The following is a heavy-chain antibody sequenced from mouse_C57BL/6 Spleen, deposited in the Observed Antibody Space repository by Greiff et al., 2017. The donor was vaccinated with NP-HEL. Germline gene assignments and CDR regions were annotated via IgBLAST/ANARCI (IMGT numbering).Heavy chain of an antibody. J-gene: IGHJ3*01. CDR1: GYSITSGYD. CDR2: ISYSGST. V-gene: IGHV3-1*01. Sequence: DVKLQESGPGMVKPSQSLSLTCTVTGYSITSGYDWHWIRHFPGNKLEWMGYISYSGSTNYNPSLKSRISITHDTSKNHFFLKLNSVTTEDTATYYCARDRDGYSLFAYWGQGTLVTVSA. CDR3: ARDRDGYSLFAY. D-gene: IGHD2-3*01.